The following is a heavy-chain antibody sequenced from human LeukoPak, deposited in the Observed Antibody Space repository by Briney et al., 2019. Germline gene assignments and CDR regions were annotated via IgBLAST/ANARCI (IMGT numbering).Heavy chain of an antibody. D-gene: IGHD2-2*01. CDR2: ISGSGGST. Sequence: PGGSLRLSCAASGFTFSSYAMSWVRQAPGKGLEWVSAISGSGGSTYYADSVKGRFTISRDNSKNTLYLQMNSLRAEDTAVYYCAKAPGYVGPPIVVVPAAEDYWGQGTLVTVSS. CDR1: GFTFSSYA. V-gene: IGHV3-23*01. J-gene: IGHJ4*02. CDR3: AKAPGYVGPPIVVVPAAEDY.